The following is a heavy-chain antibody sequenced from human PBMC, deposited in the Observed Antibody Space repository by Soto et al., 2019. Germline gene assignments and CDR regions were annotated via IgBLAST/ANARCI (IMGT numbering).Heavy chain of an antibody. CDR3: ASEDGYKRPY. CDR1: GVSISTGDYY. CDR2: IYYSGST. Sequence: PSETLSLTCTVSGVSISTGDYYWSWIRQPPGKGLEWIGYIYYSGSTFYSPTLKSRVAISLNTPKNQFSLRLGSVTAADTAVYYCASEDGYKRPYWGQGTQVTVSS. V-gene: IGHV4-30-4*01. J-gene: IGHJ4*02. D-gene: IGHD5-12*01.